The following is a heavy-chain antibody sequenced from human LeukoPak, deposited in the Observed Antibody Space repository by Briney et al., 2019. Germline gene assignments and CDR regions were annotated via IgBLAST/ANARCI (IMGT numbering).Heavy chain of an antibody. V-gene: IGHV3-23*01. CDR3: AKDLRGYTYGLGY. CDR2: ISASGSST. Sequence: GGSLRLPCAASGFTFSSYAMGWVRQAPGKGLEWVSSISASGSSTYYADSVKGWFTISRDNSKNTLYLQMSSLRAEDTAIYYCAKDLRGYTYGLGYWGQGTLVTVSS. D-gene: IGHD5-18*01. CDR1: GFTFSSYA. J-gene: IGHJ4*02.